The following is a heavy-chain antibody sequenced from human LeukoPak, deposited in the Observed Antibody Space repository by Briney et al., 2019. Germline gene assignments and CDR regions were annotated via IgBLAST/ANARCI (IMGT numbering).Heavy chain of an antibody. Sequence: PGGSLRLSCAASGFTFNRYWMSWVRQAPGKELQWVANIKQDGSAKYYADSVKGRFTISRDNAKNSLYLQMNSLRAEDTAVYYCAELGITMIGGVWGKGTTVTISS. J-gene: IGHJ6*04. V-gene: IGHV3-7*01. D-gene: IGHD3-10*02. CDR3: AELGITMIGGV. CDR2: IKQDGSAK. CDR1: GFTFNRYW.